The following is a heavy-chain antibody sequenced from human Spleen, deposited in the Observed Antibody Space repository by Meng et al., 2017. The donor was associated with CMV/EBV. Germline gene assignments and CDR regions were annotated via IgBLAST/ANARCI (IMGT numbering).Heavy chain of an antibody. V-gene: IGHV4-30-4*08. Sequence: SISSGDYYWSWIRQPPGKGLEWIGYIYYSGSTYYNPSLKSRVTISVDTSKNQFSLKLSSVTAADTAVYYCAREESSYGSGSYCWFDPWGQGTLVTVSS. CDR1: SISSGDYY. J-gene: IGHJ5*02. CDR3: AREESSYGSGSYCWFDP. D-gene: IGHD3-10*01. CDR2: IYYSGST.